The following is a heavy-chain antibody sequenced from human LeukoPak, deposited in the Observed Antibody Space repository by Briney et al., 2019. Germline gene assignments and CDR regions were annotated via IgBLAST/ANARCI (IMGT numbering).Heavy chain of an antibody. D-gene: IGHD3-10*01. CDR2: IYYSGST. CDR1: GGAINSAGYY. CDR3: ARDRGYVPYYYGMDV. V-gene: IGHV4-30-4*08. J-gene: IGHJ6*02. Sequence: PSETLSLTCSVSGGAINSAGYYWSWIRQHPGKGLEWIGYIYYSGSTYYNPSLKSRVTISVDTSKNQFSLKLSSVTAADTAVYYCARDRGYVPYYYGMDVWGQGTTVTVSS.